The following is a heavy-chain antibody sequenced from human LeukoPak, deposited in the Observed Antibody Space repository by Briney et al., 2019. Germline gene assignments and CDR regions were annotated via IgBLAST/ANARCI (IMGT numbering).Heavy chain of an antibody. V-gene: IGHV4-59*01. J-gene: IGHJ6*02. Sequence: SETLSLTCTVSGGSISSYYWSWIRQPPGKGLEWIGYIYYSGSTNYNPSLKSRVTISVDTSKNQFSLKLSSVTAADTAVYYCARAPRSYYYGMDVWGQGTTVTVSS. CDR3: ARAPRSYYYGMDV. CDR2: IYYSGST. CDR1: GGSISSYY.